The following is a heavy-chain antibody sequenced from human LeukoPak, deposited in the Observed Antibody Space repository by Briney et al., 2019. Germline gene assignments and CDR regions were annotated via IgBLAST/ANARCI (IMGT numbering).Heavy chain of an antibody. CDR3: ARRAVVVITAGLDY. V-gene: IGHV4-34*01. Sequence: SETLSLTCAVYGGSFSGYYWSWIRQPPGKGLEWIGEINHSGSTNYNPSLKSRVTISVDTSKNQFSLKLSSVTAADTAVYYCARRAVVVITAGLDYWGQGTLVTVSS. CDR1: GGSFSGYY. J-gene: IGHJ4*02. D-gene: IGHD3-22*01. CDR2: INHSGST.